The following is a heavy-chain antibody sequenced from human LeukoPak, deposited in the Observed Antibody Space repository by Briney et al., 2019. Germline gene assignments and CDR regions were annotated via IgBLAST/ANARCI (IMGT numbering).Heavy chain of an antibody. CDR1: GGSISSYY. J-gene: IGHJ4*02. CDR2: IYYSGST. V-gene: IGHV4-59*12. Sequence: PSETLSLTCTVSGGSISSYYWSWIRQPPGKGLEWIGYIYYSGSTNYNPSLKSRVTISVDTSKNQFSLKLSSVTAADTAVYYCARAVTTLGYGYWGQGTLVTVSS. D-gene: IGHD4-17*01. CDR3: ARAVTTLGYGY.